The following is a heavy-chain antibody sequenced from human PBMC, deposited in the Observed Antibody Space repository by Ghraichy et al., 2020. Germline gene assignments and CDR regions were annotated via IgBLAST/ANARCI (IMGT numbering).Heavy chain of an antibody. J-gene: IGHJ6*02. CDR3: SRAVRKNYYYYYVVDV. Sequence: LSLTCAASGFTFNNAWMSWVRQAPGKGLEWVGRIRSKSDGGTIDYAAPVKGRFTISRDDSKNTVYLQMNSLTTEDTAIYYCSRAVRKNYYYYYVVDVWGQGTTVTVSS. D-gene: IGHD3-10*01. CDR1: GFTFNNAW. CDR2: IRSKSDGGTI. V-gene: IGHV3-15*01.